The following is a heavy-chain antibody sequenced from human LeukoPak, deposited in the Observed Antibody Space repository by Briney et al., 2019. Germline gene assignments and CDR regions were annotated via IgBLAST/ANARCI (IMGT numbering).Heavy chain of an antibody. Sequence: XASXYTFTSYDINWVRQATGQGHEWMGWMNPNSGNTGYAQKFQGRVTTTRNTSKSTDYMELSSLRSEDTAVYYCAREPWGFDYYMDVWGKGTTVTVSS. J-gene: IGHJ6*03. V-gene: IGHV1-8*03. D-gene: IGHD7-27*01. CDR3: AREPWGFDYYMDV. CDR1: XYTFTSYD. CDR2: MNPNSGNT.